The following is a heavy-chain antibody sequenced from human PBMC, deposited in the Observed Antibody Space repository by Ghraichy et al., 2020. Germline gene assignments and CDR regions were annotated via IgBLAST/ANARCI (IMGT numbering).Heavy chain of an antibody. CDR1: GFMLSTYT. D-gene: IGHD3-22*01. CDR2: ISVSGVST. J-gene: IGHJ3*02. CDR3: ANANVDYDRRGYYVYDLHI. Sequence: GGSLRLSCSASGFMLSTYTMNWVRQAPGKGLEWVSSISVSGVSTYYADSMKGLFTISRDNFKNTLYLQMNTLRAEDTAVYYCANANVDYDRRGYYVYDLHIWGEGTMFTVSS. V-gene: IGHV3-23*01.